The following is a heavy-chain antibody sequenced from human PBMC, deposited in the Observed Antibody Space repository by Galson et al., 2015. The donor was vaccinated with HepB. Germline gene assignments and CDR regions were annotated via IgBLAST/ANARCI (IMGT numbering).Heavy chain of an antibody. CDR2: INTDGSIT. CDR3: ARPDGGYSYGAFDI. Sequence: SLRLSCAASGFTFSSYWMHWVRQAPGKGLVWVSRINTDGSITSHADSVKGRFAISRDNAKNTLYLQMNSLRADDTAVYYYARPDGGYSYGAFDIWGQGTMVTVPS. CDR1: GFTFSSYW. J-gene: IGHJ3*02. V-gene: IGHV3-74*01. D-gene: IGHD5-18*01.